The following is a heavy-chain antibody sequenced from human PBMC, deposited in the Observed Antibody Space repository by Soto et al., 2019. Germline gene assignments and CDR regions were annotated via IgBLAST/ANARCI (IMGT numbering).Heavy chain of an antibody. Sequence: SETLSLTCTVSGGSISSSSYYWGWIRQPPGKGLEWIGSIYYSGSTYYNPSLKSRVTISVDTSKNQFSLKLSSVTAADTAVYYCARYIAVAGTPSYYFDYWGQGTLVTVSS. CDR2: IYYSGST. CDR1: GGSISSSSYY. D-gene: IGHD6-19*01. J-gene: IGHJ4*02. V-gene: IGHV4-39*01. CDR3: ARYIAVAGTPSYYFDY.